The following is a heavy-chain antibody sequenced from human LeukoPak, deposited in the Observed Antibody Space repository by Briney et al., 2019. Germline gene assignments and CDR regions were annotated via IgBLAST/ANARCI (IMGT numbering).Heavy chain of an antibody. J-gene: IGHJ4*02. Sequence: GGSRRLSCEASGFTFSSYWMSWVRQAPGKGLEWLANIKEDGSVKYYVDSVKGRFTISRDNAKNLLFLQMNSLRAEDTAVYSCARGRRDSEYVGGLGYWGQGILVTVSS. CDR1: GFTFSSYW. D-gene: IGHD3-16*01. CDR2: IKEDGSVK. V-gene: IGHV3-7*03. CDR3: ARGRRDSEYVGGLGY.